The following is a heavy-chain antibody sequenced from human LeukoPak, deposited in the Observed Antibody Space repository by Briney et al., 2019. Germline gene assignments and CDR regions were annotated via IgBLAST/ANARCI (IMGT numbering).Heavy chain of an antibody. V-gene: IGHV1-3*03. CDR2: INAGNGNT. CDR3: TRGGSSSWYPIDY. D-gene: IGHD6-13*01. J-gene: IGHJ4*02. Sequence: GASVKVSCKASGGTFSSYAISWVRQAPGQRLEWMGWINAGNGNTKYSQEFQGRVTITRDTSASTAYMELSSLRSEDMAVYYCTRGGSSSWYPIDYWGQGTLVTVSS. CDR1: GGTFSSYA.